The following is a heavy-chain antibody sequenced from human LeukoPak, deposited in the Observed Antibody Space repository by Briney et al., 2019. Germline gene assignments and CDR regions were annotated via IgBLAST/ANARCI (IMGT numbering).Heavy chain of an antibody. J-gene: IGHJ4*02. Sequence: PGGSLRLSCAASGFTFSSYAMSWVRQAPGKGLEWVSAISGSGGSTYYADSVKGRFTISRDNPRNTLYMQMNSLRVEDTALYYCAIMHPYYDGNGYWVQWGQGTLVTVSS. V-gene: IGHV3-23*01. D-gene: IGHD3-22*01. CDR3: AIMHPYYDGNGYWVQ. CDR2: ISGSGGST. CDR1: GFTFSSYA.